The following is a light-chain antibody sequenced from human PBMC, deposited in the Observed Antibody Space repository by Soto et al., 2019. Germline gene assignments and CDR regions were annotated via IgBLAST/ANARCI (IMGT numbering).Light chain of an antibody. CDR2: WAS. CDR1: QSVLYRSEDNNY. V-gene: IGKV4-1*01. J-gene: IGKJ1*01. Sequence: DIVMTQSPDSLAVSLGERATINCKSSQSVLYRSEDNNYLAWYQQKPGQPPKLLIYWASTRESGVPDRFSGSGFATDFTLTISSLQAEDVAVYYCQQYYSSPPTFGQGTKVEIK. CDR3: QQYYSSPPT.